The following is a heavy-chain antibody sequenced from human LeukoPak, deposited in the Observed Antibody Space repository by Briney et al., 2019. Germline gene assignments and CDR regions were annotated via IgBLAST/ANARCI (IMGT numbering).Heavy chain of an antibody. V-gene: IGHV3-74*01. J-gene: IGHJ4*02. Sequence: GGSLRLSCAASGFPFSSYWMHWVRQALGKGLVWVSRINSDGSRTNYADSVKGRFIISRDNAKNTLYLQMNSLRVEDTAVYYCAGGFGFDYWGQGTPVTVSS. CDR3: AGGFGFDY. CDR1: GFPFSSYW. D-gene: IGHD5-12*01. CDR2: INSDGSRT.